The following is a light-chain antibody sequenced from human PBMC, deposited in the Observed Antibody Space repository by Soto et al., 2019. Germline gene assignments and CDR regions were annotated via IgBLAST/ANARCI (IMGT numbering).Light chain of an antibody. CDR3: QTWGTGFWV. J-gene: IGLJ3*02. CDR2: LNSDGSH. V-gene: IGLV4-69*01. Sequence: QSVLTQSPSASASLGASVKLTCTLSSGHSSYAIAWHQQQPEKGPRYLMKLNSDGSHSKGDGIPDRFSGSSSGAERYLTSSGLQSEDEADYYCQTWGTGFWVFGGGTKVTVL. CDR1: SGHSSYA.